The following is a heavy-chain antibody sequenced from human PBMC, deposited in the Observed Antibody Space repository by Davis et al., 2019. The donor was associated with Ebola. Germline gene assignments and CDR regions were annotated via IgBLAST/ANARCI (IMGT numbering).Heavy chain of an antibody. D-gene: IGHD2-15*01. CDR1: GYTFTSYG. J-gene: IGHJ6*04. CDR2: ISAYNGNT. Sequence: ASVKVSCKASGYTFTSYGISWVRQAPGQGLEWMGWISAYNGNTNYAQKLQGRVTMTTDTSTSTAYMELRSLGSDDTAVYYCARGSAWGIDCSGGSCYSLSSLYYGMDVWGKGTTVTVSS. V-gene: IGHV1-18*04. CDR3: ARGSAWGIDCSGGSCYSLSSLYYGMDV.